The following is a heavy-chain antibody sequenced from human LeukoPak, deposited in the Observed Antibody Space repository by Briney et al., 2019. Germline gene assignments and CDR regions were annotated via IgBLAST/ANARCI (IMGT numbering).Heavy chain of an antibody. V-gene: IGHV4-38-2*02. D-gene: IGHD1-26*01. CDR2: IYHSGSN. CDR1: GYSISSGYY. Sequence: SETLSLTCTVSGYSISSGYYWAWIRQPPGKGLEWIGTIYHSGSNYSNPSLKSRVTISVDTSKNQFSLRLSSVTAADTAVYYCARETGTYSAFDYWGQGTLVTVSS. J-gene: IGHJ4*02. CDR3: ARETGTYSAFDY.